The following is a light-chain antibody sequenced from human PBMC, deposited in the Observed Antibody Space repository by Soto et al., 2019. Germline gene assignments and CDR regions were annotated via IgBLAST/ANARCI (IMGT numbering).Light chain of an antibody. V-gene: IGKV1-5*03. CDR3: QQGPT. Sequence: DIQMTQSPSTLSASVGDRVTITCRASQSISSWLAWYQQKPGKAPKLLIYKASSLESGVPSRFSGSGSGTEFTLTISSLQPDDFVTYYCQQGPTFGQGTKVEIK. CDR2: KAS. CDR1: QSISSW. J-gene: IGKJ1*01.